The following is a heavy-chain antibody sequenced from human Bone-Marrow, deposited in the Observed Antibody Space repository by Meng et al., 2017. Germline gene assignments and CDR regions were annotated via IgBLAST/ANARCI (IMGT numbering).Heavy chain of an antibody. CDR3: ARLRTYYDILTGQFTQYYFDY. CDR1: GGSISSYY. J-gene: IGHJ4*02. V-gene: IGHV4-59*01. CDR2: IYYSGST. D-gene: IGHD3-9*01. Sequence: GSLRLSCTVSGGSISSYYWSWIRQPPGKGLEWIGYIYYSGSTNYNPSLKSRVTISVDTSKNQFSLKLGSVTAADTAVYYCARLRTYYDILTGQFTQYYFDYWGQGTLVTVSS.